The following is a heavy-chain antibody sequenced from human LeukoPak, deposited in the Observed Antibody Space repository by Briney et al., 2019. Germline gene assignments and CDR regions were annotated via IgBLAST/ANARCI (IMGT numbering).Heavy chain of an antibody. Sequence: PSQTLSVTCTVSGGSISSGDNYWSWIRQPPGKGLEWIGYIYNSGSTYYKPSLKSRVTISLDTSKNQLSLKLTSVTAADTAVYYCARGLRFLEWLPGDYWGQGTLVTVSS. CDR2: IYNSGST. CDR1: GGSISSGDNY. CDR3: ARGLRFLEWLPGDY. J-gene: IGHJ4*02. V-gene: IGHV4-30-4*08. D-gene: IGHD3-3*01.